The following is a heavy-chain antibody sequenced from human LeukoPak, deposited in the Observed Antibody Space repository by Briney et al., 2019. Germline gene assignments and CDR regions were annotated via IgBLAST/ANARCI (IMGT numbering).Heavy chain of an antibody. D-gene: IGHD6-19*01. Sequence: GGSLRLSCAASGFTFSSYAMDWVRQAPGKGLEWVAVISYDGSNKYYADSVKGRFTISRDNSKNTLYLQMNSLRAEDTAVYYCASARLAVATDYWGQGTLVTVSS. CDR1: GFTFSSYA. J-gene: IGHJ4*02. CDR2: ISYDGSNK. V-gene: IGHV3-30*04. CDR3: ASARLAVATDY.